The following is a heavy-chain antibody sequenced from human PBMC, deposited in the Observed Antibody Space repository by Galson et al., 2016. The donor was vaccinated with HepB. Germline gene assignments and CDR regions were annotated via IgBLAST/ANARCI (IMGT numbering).Heavy chain of an antibody. CDR2: ISGSGDRT. D-gene: IGHD3-22*01. CDR3: AKDWGFWNYDSSGTLDY. CDR1: GFTFSSYA. Sequence: SLRLSCAASGFTFSSYAMSWVRQAPGKGLEWVSAISGSGDRTYYADSVKGRFTISRDNSKKTLYLQMNSLRAEDTAVYFCAKDWGFWNYDSSGTLDYWGQGTLVTVSS. V-gene: IGHV3-23*01. J-gene: IGHJ4*02.